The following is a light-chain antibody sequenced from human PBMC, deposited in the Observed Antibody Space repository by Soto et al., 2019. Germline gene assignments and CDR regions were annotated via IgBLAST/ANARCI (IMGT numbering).Light chain of an antibody. CDR2: GNS. J-gene: IGLJ1*01. Sequence: QPVLTQPPSASGTPGQRVTISCSGSSSNIGSNTVNWYQQLPGTAPKLLIYGNSNRPSGVPDRFSGSKSGTSASLAITGLQAEDEADCYCQSYDSSLSGLYVFGTGTKVTVL. CDR1: SSNIGSNT. V-gene: IGLV1-40*01. CDR3: QSYDSSLSGLYV.